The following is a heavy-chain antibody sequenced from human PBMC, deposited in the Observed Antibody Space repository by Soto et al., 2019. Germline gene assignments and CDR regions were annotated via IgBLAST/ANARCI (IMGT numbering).Heavy chain of an antibody. Sequence: WTWIRQHTGKGLEWIGYIYYSGGTFYNPSLKSRLTISLDTSNNQFSLNLSSVTAADTAVYYCARLRSVGAPTADYWGQGTLDTVSS. V-gene: IGHV4-31*02. CDR2: IYYSGGT. D-gene: IGHD1-26*01. CDR3: ARLRSVGAPTADY. J-gene: IGHJ4*02.